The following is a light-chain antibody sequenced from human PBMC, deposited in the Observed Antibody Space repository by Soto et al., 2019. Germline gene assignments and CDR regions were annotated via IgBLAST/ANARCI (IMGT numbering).Light chain of an antibody. J-gene: IGKJ2*01. Sequence: EVVVTQSPGPLSLSPGERATLSCRASQSVDRNYLSWFQHKRGQPPRVLVFATSSRAAGTPVRFSGSGSGTNFTLTITRVETEDFGVYYCQQYGGSPPAYTFGLGTKLEI. V-gene: IGKV3-20*01. CDR2: ATS. CDR3: QQYGGSPPAYT. CDR1: QSVDRNY.